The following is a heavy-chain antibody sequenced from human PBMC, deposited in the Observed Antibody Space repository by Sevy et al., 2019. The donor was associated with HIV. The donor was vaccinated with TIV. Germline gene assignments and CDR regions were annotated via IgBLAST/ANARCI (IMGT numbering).Heavy chain of an antibody. CDR3: ARDYSSSWGTGPFDY. D-gene: IGHD6-13*01. CDR2: INSDGSST. J-gene: IGHJ4*02. CDR1: GFTFSSYW. V-gene: IGHV3-74*01. Sequence: GGSLRLSCAASGFTFSSYWMHWVRQAPGKGLVWVSRINSDGSSTSYAHSVKGRFTISRDNAKNTLYLQMNSLRAEDTAVYYCARDYSSSWGTGPFDYWGQGTLVTVSS.